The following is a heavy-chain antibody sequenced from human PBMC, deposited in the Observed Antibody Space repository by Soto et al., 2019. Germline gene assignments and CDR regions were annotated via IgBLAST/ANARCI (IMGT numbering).Heavy chain of an antibody. J-gene: IGHJ6*03. V-gene: IGHV4-34*09. D-gene: IGHD2-15*01. CDR3: ARSATTAYYYYYMDV. Sequence: SETLSLTCAVYGGSFSGYYWSWIRQPPGKGLEWIGYIYYSGSTNYNPSLKSRVTISVDTSKNQFSLKLSSVTAADTAVYYCARSATTAYYYYYMDVWGKGTTVTVSS. CDR1: GGSFSGYY. CDR2: IYYSGST.